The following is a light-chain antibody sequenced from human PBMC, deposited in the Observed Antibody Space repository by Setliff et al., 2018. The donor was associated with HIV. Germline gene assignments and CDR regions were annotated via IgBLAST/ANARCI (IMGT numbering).Light chain of an antibody. CDR1: ISNIGGYNF. CDR3: CSYAGRYSLV. CDR2: EVN. V-gene: IGLV2-14*01. J-gene: IGLJ2*01. Sequence: QSALAQPASVSGSPGQSITISCTGSISNIGGYNFVSWYRQYPGEVPKLMIFEVNNRPSGVSNRFSGSKSGNTASLTIPGLQAEDEADYYCCSYAGRYSLVFGVGTK.